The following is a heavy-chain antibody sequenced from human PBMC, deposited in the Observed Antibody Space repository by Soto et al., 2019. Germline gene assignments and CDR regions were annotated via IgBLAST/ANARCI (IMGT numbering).Heavy chain of an antibody. J-gene: IGHJ1*01. CDR3: SRLNDYVEYFQH. CDR2: IFHSGST. D-gene: IGHD4-17*01. Sequence: QLQLQESGPGLVKPSETLSLNCSVSGGSIRSSPYYWGWIRQPPGKGLEYIGSIFHSGSTYYNPSLPDRVTLSVDPAQNKFSLQLNSVTTADTAVYYCSRLNDYVEYFQHWGQGALVTVSS. CDR1: GGSIRSSPYY. V-gene: IGHV4-39*01.